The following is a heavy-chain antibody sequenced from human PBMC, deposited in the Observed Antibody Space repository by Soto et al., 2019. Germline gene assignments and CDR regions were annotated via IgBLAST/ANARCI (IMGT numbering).Heavy chain of an antibody. CDR2: ITGSGDNT. D-gene: IGHD1-20*01. CDR3: AGRITGFPTSVNGMDV. J-gene: IGHJ6*02. V-gene: IGHV3-23*01. CDR1: GFTFSKFA. Sequence: EVQLLESGGGLVHPGGSLRLSCAASGFTFSKFAMSWVRQAPGKGLEWVSAITGSGDNTYYGDSLKGQFTISRDNSENTLFLQMNSLRAEDTAVYYCAGRITGFPTSVNGMDVWGQGTTVTVSS.